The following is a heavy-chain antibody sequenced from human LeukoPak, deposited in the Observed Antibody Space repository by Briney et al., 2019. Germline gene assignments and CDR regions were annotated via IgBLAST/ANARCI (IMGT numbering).Heavy chain of an antibody. CDR2: IYTSGST. D-gene: IGHD5-18*01. V-gene: IGHV4-61*02. CDR1: GGSISSGSYY. CDR3: ARDRRGGLRGYSYGYFDY. Sequence: SQTLSLTCTVSGGSISSGSYYWSWIRQPAGKGLEWIGRIYTSGSTNYNPSLKSRVAISVDTSKNQFSLKLSSVTAADTAVYYCARDRRGGLRGYSYGYFDYWDQGTLVTVSS. J-gene: IGHJ4*02.